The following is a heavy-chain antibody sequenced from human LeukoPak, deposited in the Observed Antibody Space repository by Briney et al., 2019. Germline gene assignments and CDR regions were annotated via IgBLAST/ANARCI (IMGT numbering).Heavy chain of an antibody. D-gene: IGHD2-15*01. J-gene: IGHJ6*03. V-gene: IGHV3-23*05. CDR3: ARGRGRNPSGYYYYMDV. Sequence: GGSLRLSCAASGFTFSRYSMNWVRQAPEKGLEWVSSVSISGENTYYADSVKGRFTISRDNSKDTLYLLMSSLRADDTAVYYCARGRGRNPSGYYYYMDVWGKGTTVTISS. CDR1: GFTFSRYS. CDR2: VSISGENT.